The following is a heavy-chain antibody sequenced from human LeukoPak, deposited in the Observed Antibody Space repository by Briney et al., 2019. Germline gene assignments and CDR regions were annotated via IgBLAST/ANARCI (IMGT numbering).Heavy chain of an antibody. J-gene: IGHJ4*02. CDR1: GGSISSYY. V-gene: IGHV4-59*01. CDR2: IYYSGST. D-gene: IGHD3-3*02. CDR3: ARVPESVGINYFDS. Sequence: SETLSLTCTVSGGSISSYYWSWIRQPPGKGLEWIGYIYYSGSTNYNPSPKSRVTISVDTSKDQFSLKLSSVTAADTAVYYCARVPESVGINYFDSWGQGTLVTVSS.